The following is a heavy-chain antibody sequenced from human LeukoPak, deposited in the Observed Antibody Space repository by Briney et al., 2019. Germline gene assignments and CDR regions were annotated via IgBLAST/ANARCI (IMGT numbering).Heavy chain of an antibody. D-gene: IGHD3-10*01. V-gene: IGHV5-51*01. Sequence: GESLKISCKGSGYSFTNYWIVWVRQMPGHGLEWMGIINPGDFVTRKKPSFRAQVTITADKSISTAYLQWSSLKASDTAMYYCARRETHFGSDYGMDVWGQGTTVTVSS. CDR1: GYSFTNYW. CDR3: ARRETHFGSDYGMDV. J-gene: IGHJ6*02. CDR2: INPGDFVT.